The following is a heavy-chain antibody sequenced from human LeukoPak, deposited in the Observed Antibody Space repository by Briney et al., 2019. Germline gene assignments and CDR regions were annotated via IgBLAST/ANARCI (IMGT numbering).Heavy chain of an antibody. CDR1: GFTFSSYA. V-gene: IGHV3-30*04. CDR2: ISYDGSNK. D-gene: IGHD2-2*01. CDR3: AKDLTN. Sequence: GGSLRLSCAASGFTFSSYAMHWVRQAPGKGLEWVAVISYDGSNKYYADSVKGRFTISRDNSKNTLYLQMNSLRAEDTAVYYCAKDLTNWGQGTLVTVSS. J-gene: IGHJ4*02.